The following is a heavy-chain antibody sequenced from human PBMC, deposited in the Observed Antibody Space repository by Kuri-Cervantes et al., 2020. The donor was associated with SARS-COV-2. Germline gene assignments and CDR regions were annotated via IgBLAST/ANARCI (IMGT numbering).Heavy chain of an antibody. CDR2: ISSSSSYI. CDR3: ARDRWGRPSHISRRHYDAFDI. D-gene: IGHD7-27*01. J-gene: IGHJ3*02. V-gene: IGHV3-21*01. Sequence: GGPLRLSCAASGFTFRSDSMNWVRQAPGKGLECVSYISSSSSYIYYADSVKGRFTISRDNAKNSLYLQMHSLRAEDTAVYYCARDRWGRPSHISRRHYDAFDIWGQGTMVTVSS. CDR1: GFTFRSDS.